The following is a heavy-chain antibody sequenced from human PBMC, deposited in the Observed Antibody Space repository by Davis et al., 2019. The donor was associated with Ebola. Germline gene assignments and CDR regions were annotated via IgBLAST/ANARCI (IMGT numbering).Heavy chain of an antibody. V-gene: IGHV3-11*04. CDR3: GGSTSSDGTGIDY. J-gene: IGHJ4*02. D-gene: IGHD1-1*01. CDR1: GFTFSDYY. Sequence: GESLKISCAASGFTFSDYYMNWIRQAPGKGLECISYISSSGSSIYYADSVKGRFTISRDNAKNTLYLQMNSLRAEDTAVYYCGGSTSSDGTGIDYWGQGTLVTVSS. CDR2: ISSSGSSI.